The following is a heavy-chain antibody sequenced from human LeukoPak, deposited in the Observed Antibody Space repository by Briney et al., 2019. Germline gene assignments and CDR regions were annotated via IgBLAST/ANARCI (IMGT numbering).Heavy chain of an antibody. CDR1: GGSISSGDYY. D-gene: IGHD3-22*01. Sequence: SETLSLTCTVSGGSISSGDYYWSWIRQPPGKGLEWIGYIYYSGSTYYNPSLKSRVTISVDTSENQFSLKLSSVTAADTAVYYCARDRGLTYYYDSSGYYLDWSQGTLVTVSS. V-gene: IGHV4-30-4*08. CDR3: ARDRGLTYYYDSSGYYLD. J-gene: IGHJ4*02. CDR2: IYYSGST.